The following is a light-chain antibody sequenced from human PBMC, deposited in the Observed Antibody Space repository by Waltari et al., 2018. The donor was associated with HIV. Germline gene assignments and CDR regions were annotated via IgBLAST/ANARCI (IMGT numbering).Light chain of an antibody. CDR2: QDT. CDR3: QAWDNSAYV. CDR1: KLGVKD. V-gene: IGLV3-1*01. J-gene: IGLJ1*01. Sequence: SYDLTQPPSVSVSPGQTASITCSGDKLGVKDVCWFQQKPGQSPVLVIYQDTKRPSGIAERFSGPNAGNTATLIISGTQAMDEADYYCQAWDNSAYVFGPVTKVTVL.